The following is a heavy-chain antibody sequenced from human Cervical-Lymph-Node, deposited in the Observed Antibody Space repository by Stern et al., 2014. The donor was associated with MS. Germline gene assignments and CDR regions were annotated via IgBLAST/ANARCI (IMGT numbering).Heavy chain of an antibody. V-gene: IGHV5-51*03. CDR3: ARVRFGGGSCFDY. D-gene: IGHD2-15*01. CDR1: GYNFATHW. J-gene: IGHJ4*02. CDR2: IFPGDSDT. Sequence: EVQLVESGGEVSKPGESLKISCKASGYNFATHWIAWVRQMPGKGLEWMGIIFPGDSDTRYSPSFEGHVTISADKSINTAYLQWSGLRASDIAMYYCARVRFGGGSCFDYWGQGTPVAVSS.